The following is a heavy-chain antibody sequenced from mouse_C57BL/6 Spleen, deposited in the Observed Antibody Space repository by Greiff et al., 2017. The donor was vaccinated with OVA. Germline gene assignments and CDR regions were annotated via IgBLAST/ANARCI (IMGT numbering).Heavy chain of an antibody. V-gene: IGHV5-17*01. CDR2: ISSGSSTI. CDR3: ARPGYYCSSYRASWFAY. Sequence: EVKLVESGGGLVKPGGSLKLSCAASGFTFSDYGMHWVRQAPEKGLEWVAYISSGSSTIYYADTVKGRFTIARDNAKNTLFLQMTSLRSEDTAMYYCARPGYYCSSYRASWFAYWGQGTLVTVSA. CDR1: GFTFSDYG. J-gene: IGHJ3*01. D-gene: IGHD1-1*01.